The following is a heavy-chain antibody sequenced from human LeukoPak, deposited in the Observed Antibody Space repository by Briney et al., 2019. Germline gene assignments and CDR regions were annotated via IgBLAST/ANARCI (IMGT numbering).Heavy chain of an antibody. CDR2: IDPNTGGT. CDR3: ACWRGYVIYFSGPFDY. D-gene: IGHD6-25*01. Sequence: GASVKVSFKTSGYTFTGYHMHWVRQAPGQGLEWVGWIDPNTGGTTYAQKFQGRVTMTRDTSISTAYMELSRLTSDDTAIYYCACWRGYVIYFSGPFDYWGQGTLVTVSS. J-gene: IGHJ4*02. CDR1: GYTFTGYH. V-gene: IGHV1-2*02.